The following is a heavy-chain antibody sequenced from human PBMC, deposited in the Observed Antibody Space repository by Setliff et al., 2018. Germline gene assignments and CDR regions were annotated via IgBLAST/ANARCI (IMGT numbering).Heavy chain of an antibody. J-gene: IGHJ5*02. CDR3: ARIKSNWNSNEHSNWFDP. D-gene: IGHD1-7*01. V-gene: IGHV1-18*01. CDR2: ISAYNGNT. CDR1: GYTFTSYG. Sequence: GASVKVSCKASGYTFTSYGISWVRQAPGQGLEWMGWISAYNGNTNYAQQLQGRVTMTTDTSTSTAYMELRSLRSDDTAVYYCARIKSNWNSNEHSNWFDPWGQGTLVTVSS.